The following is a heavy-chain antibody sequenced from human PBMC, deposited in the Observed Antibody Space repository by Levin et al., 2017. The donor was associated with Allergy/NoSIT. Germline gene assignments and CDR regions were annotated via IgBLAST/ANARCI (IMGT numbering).Heavy chain of an antibody. CDR1: GFTFSSYG. D-gene: IGHD3-10*01. CDR3: ARARKRELRGLYYYGMDV. CDR2: IWYDGSNK. Sequence: GGSLRLSCAASGFTFSSYGMHWVRQAPGKGLEWVAVIWYDGSNKYYADSVKGRFTISRDNSKNTLYLQMNSLRAEDTAVYYCARARKRELRGLYYYGMDVWGQGTTVTVSS. V-gene: IGHV3-33*01. J-gene: IGHJ6*02.